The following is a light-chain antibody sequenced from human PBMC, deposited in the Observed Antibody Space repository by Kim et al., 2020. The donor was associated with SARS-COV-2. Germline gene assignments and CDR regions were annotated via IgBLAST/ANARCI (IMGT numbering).Light chain of an antibody. V-gene: IGKV2-24*01. CDR1: ESLVHSDGNTY. Sequence: QPASISCRSSESLVHSDGNTYLRWHQQRPGQPPRLLIYKISNRFSGVPDRFSGSGAGTDFTLRISRVEAEDVGVYYCMHTIEPPYTFGQGTKLEI. CDR2: KIS. J-gene: IGKJ2*01. CDR3: MHTIEPPYT.